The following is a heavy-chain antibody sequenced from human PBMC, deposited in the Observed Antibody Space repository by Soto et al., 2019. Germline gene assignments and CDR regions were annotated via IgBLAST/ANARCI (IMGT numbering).Heavy chain of an antibody. V-gene: IGHV1-8*01. D-gene: IGHD2-8*01. Sequence: ASVKVSCKASGYTFTSYDIDWVRQATGQGLEWMGWMKPNSGNTGYAQKFQGRVTMTRNTSISTAYMELSSLGSEDTAVYYCVRSGYCSNGVCYFEELAYSGRRTLVIGSS. CDR1: GYTFTSYD. CDR2: MKPNSGNT. J-gene: IGHJ4*02. CDR3: VRSGYCSNGVCYFEELAY.